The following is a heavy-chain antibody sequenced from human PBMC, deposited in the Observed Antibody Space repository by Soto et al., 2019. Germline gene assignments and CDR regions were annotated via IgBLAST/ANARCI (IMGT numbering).Heavy chain of an antibody. CDR2: INHSGSS. D-gene: IGHD3-16*02. V-gene: IGHV4-34*01. CDR1: GGSFSGYF. Sequence: PSETLSLTCAVYGGSFSGYFWTWIRQPPGKGLEWIGEINHSGSSNYNPSLKRQVSIFVDTSNNHFSLNLKSVTAADTAVYYCARAPKYYDHVWGNYRRASVGFDHWGQGTPVTVSS. CDR3: ARAPKYYDHVWGNYRRASVGFDH. J-gene: IGHJ4*02.